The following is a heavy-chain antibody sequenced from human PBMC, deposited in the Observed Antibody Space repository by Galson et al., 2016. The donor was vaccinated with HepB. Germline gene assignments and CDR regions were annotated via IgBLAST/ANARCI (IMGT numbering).Heavy chain of an antibody. Sequence: SLRLSCAASGFTFSVYGMHWLRQAPGKGLEWVSAISGSGGSTYYADSVKGRFTISRDNSKNTLYLQMNSLRAEDTALYYCAKDLRSWGAWVAAPLTWGQGTLVTVSS. CDR3: AKDLRSWGAWVAAPLT. D-gene: IGHD2-15*01. CDR2: ISGSGGST. J-gene: IGHJ5*02. V-gene: IGHV3-23*01. CDR1: GFTFSVYG.